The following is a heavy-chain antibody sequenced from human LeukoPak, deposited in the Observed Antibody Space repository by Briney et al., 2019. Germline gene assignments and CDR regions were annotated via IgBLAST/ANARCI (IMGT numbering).Heavy chain of an antibody. CDR2: IKRDGSEK. D-gene: IGHD6-13*01. CDR1: GFTFSNYW. Sequence: GGSLRLSCSASGFTFSNYWMTWVRQAPGTGLEWVANIKRDGSEKSYIDSVKGRFTISRDNGKNLLYLQMNSLRAEDTGVYYCARPPNIATAGQDWGQGTLVTVSS. CDR3: ARPPNIATAGQD. J-gene: IGHJ4*02. V-gene: IGHV3-7*01.